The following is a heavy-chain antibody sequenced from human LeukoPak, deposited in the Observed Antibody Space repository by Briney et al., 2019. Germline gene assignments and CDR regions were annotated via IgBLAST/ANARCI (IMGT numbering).Heavy chain of an antibody. CDR3: ARDRRGSGWYSVAFDY. D-gene: IGHD6-19*01. Sequence: GGSLRLSCAASGFTFSSYGMSWVRQAPGKGLEWVSSISSSSSYIYYADSVKGRFTISRDNAKNSLYLQMNSLRAEDTAVYYCARDRRGSGWYSVAFDYWGQGTLVTVSS. V-gene: IGHV3-21*01. CDR1: GFTFSSYG. J-gene: IGHJ4*02. CDR2: ISSSSSYI.